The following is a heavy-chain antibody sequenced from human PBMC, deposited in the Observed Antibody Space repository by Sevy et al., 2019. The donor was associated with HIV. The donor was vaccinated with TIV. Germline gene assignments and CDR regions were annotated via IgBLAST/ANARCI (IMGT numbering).Heavy chain of an antibody. CDR1: GFTFSNYW. CDR3: ARSYRGHFDY. CDR2: INSDGSST. Sequence: GGSLRLSCAASGFTFSNYWMHWVRQAPGKGLVWVSCINSDGSSTSYADSVKGRFTISRDNAKNTLYLQMNSLRAEDTAVYYCARSYRGHFDYWGQGTLVTVSS. D-gene: IGHD4-4*01. V-gene: IGHV3-74*01. J-gene: IGHJ4*02.